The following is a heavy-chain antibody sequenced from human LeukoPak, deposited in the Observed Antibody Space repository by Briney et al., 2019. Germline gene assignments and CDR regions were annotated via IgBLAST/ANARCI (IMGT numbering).Heavy chain of an antibody. J-gene: IGHJ3*02. V-gene: IGHV3-7*03. Sequence: GGSLRLSSEASGFTFSNYWMSWVRQAPGKGLEWVANIKGDGSEKDSLDSVKGRFTISRDNPKNSVYLQMNRLRAEDTAVYYCARDVNRGVFDIWGQGTMVTVSS. CDR3: ARDVNRGVFDI. CDR1: GFTFSNYW. CDR2: IKGDGSEK.